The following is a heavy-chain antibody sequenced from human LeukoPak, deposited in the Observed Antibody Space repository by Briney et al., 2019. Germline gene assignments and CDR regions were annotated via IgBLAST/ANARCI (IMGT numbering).Heavy chain of an antibody. CDR1: GESFSGYY. CDR2: INHSGST. CDR3: ASTGDYARGLLGY. Sequence: SETLSLTCAVYGESFSGYYWSWIRQPPGKGLEWIGEINHSGSTNYNPSLKSRVTISVDTSKNQFSLKLSSVTAADTAVYYCASTGDYARGLLGYWGQGTLVTVSS. D-gene: IGHD4-17*01. J-gene: IGHJ4*02. V-gene: IGHV4-34*01.